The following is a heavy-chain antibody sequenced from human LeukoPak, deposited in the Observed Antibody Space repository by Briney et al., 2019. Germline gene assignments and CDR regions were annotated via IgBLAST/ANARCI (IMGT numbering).Heavy chain of an antibody. CDR2: IYYSGST. D-gene: IGHD6-13*01. V-gene: IGHV4-59*12. J-gene: IGHJ5*02. CDR3: ARDPDVAAAGHNWFDP. CDR1: GGSISSYY. Sequence: SETLSLTCTVSGGSISSYYWSWIRQPPGKGLEWIGYIYYSGSTNYNPSLKSRVTISVDKSKNQFSLKLSSVTAADTAVYYCARDPDVAAAGHNWFDPWGQGTLVTVSS.